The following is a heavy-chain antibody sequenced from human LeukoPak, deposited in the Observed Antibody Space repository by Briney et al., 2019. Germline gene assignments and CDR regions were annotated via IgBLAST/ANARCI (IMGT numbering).Heavy chain of an antibody. V-gene: IGHV3-23*01. CDR1: GFTFSSYA. D-gene: IGHD2-15*01. CDR3: ANLPTIGYCSGGSCYGEDWFDP. CDR2: ISGSGGST. J-gene: IGHJ5*02. Sequence: GGSLRLSCAASGFTFSSYAMSWVRQAPGKGLEWVSAISGSGGSTYYADSVKGRFTISRDNSKNTLYLQMNSLRAEDTAVYYCANLPTIGYCSGGSCYGEDWFDPWGQGTLVTVSS.